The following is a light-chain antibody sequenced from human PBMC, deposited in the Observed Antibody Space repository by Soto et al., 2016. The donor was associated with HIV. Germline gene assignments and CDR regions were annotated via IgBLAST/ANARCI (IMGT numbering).Light chain of an antibody. CDR2: DAS. CDR3: QQANSFPLT. CDR1: QGISSA. V-gene: IGKV1-13*02. J-gene: IGKJ4*01. Sequence: AIQMTQSPSSLSASLGDRVTITCRASQGISSALAWYQQKPGKAPKLLIYDASVWKWVHQGSAAVDLGQISLSPSAACSLKILQLYYCQQANSFPLTFGGGTKVE.